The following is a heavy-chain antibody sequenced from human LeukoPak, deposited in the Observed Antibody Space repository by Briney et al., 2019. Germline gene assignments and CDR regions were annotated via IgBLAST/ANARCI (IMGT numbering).Heavy chain of an antibody. CDR2: IYYSGST. J-gene: IGHJ5*02. D-gene: IGHD6-13*01. CDR3: ARDLGQQLVSNWFDP. Sequence: SETLSLTCTVSGGSISSYYWSWIRQPPGKGLEWIGYIYYSGSTNYNPSLKSRVTMSVDTSKNQFSLKLSSVTAADTAVYYCARDLGQQLVSNWFDPWGQGTLVTVSS. V-gene: IGHV4-59*12. CDR1: GGSISSYY.